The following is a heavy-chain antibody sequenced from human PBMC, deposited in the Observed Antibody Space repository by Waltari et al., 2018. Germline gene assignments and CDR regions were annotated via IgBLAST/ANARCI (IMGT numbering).Heavy chain of an antibody. Sequence: QVQLQESGPGLLKPSETLSLTCNVSGYSISRGYYWGWIRQSPGKGLEWIGSVYHNGNTYYKPPLKGRVTISLDTSKNKFSLELSSVTAADTAVYYCARGALTLYYFDYWGQGTLVTVSS. CDR3: ARGALTLYYFDY. V-gene: IGHV4-38-2*02. CDR2: VYHNGNT. CDR1: GYSISRGYY. J-gene: IGHJ4*02. D-gene: IGHD3-9*01.